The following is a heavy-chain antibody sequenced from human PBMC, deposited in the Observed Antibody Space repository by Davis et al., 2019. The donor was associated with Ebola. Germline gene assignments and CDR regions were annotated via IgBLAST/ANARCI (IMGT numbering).Heavy chain of an antibody. J-gene: IGHJ4*02. CDR1: GFTFSGSA. Sequence: PGGSLRLSCAASGFTFSGSAMHWVRQASGKGLEWVGRIRSKANSYATAYAASVKGRFTISRDDSKNTAYLQMNSLKTEDTAVCHCTGSGEVDYWGQGTLVTVSS. V-gene: IGHV3-73*01. CDR2: IRSKANSYAT. CDR3: TGSGEVDY. D-gene: IGHD3-10*01.